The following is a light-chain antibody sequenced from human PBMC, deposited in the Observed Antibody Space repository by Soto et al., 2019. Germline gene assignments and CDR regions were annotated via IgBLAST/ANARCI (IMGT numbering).Light chain of an antibody. Sequence: EIVMTQSPGTLSVSPGERVTLSCRASQSVDSNLAWYSQRPGQAPRLLIYGASTRATGIPARFSGSGSGTEFTLTISGLQSEEFAVYFCHQYNNWLWTFGQGTRVEIK. J-gene: IGKJ1*01. CDR3: HQYNNWLWT. CDR2: GAS. V-gene: IGKV3-15*01. CDR1: QSVDSN.